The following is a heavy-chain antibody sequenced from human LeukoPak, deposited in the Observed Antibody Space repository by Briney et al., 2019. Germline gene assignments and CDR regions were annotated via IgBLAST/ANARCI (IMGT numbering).Heavy chain of an antibody. Sequence: ASVKVSCKASGGTFSSYAISWVRQAPGQGLEWMGWINPNSGGTNYAQKFQGRVTMTRDTSISTAYMELSRLRSDDTAVYYCARDSVGYYYDSSGYSFDYWGQGTLVTVSS. V-gene: IGHV1-2*02. CDR2: INPNSGGT. CDR1: GGTFSSYA. CDR3: ARDSVGYYYDSSGYSFDY. J-gene: IGHJ4*02. D-gene: IGHD3-22*01.